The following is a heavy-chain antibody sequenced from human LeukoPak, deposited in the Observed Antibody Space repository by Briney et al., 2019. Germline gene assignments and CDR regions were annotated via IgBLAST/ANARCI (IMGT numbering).Heavy chain of an antibody. CDR1: GSSFTSYW. V-gene: IGHV5-51*01. J-gene: IGHJ4*02. Sequence: GESLKISCQGSGSSFTSYWIGWVRPLPGKGLEWMGIIYPGDSDTRYSPSFQGQVTISADKSISTAYLQWSSLKASDTAMYYCARHVAVAGPLEYWGQGTLVTVSS. CDR3: ARHVAVAGPLEY. D-gene: IGHD6-19*01. CDR2: IYPGDSDT.